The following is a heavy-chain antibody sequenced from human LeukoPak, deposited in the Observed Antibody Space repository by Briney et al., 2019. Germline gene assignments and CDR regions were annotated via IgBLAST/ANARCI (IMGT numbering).Heavy chain of an antibody. D-gene: IGHD1-26*01. CDR2: INPDSGGT. V-gene: IGHV1-2*02. J-gene: IGHJ4*02. CDR1: GYTFTGYY. Sequence: GASVKVSCKASGYTFTGYYMHWVRQAPGQGLEWMGWINPDSGGTNYAQKLQGRVTMTTDTSTSTAYMELRSLRSDDTAVYYCARDYSGSYPPYFDYWGQGTLVTVSS. CDR3: ARDYSGSYPPYFDY.